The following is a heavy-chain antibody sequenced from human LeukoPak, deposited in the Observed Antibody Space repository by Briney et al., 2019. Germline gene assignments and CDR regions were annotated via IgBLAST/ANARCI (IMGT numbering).Heavy chain of an antibody. Sequence: ASVKVSCTASGYTFTGYYMHWVRQAPGQGREWMGWINPNSGGTNYAQKFQGRVTMTRDTSISTVYMELSRLRSDDTAVYYCAKDYGGPSWFGGIDSWGQGTLVTVSS. J-gene: IGHJ4*02. D-gene: IGHD3-10*01. CDR2: INPNSGGT. V-gene: IGHV1-2*02. CDR1: GYTFTGYY. CDR3: AKDYGGPSWFGGIDS.